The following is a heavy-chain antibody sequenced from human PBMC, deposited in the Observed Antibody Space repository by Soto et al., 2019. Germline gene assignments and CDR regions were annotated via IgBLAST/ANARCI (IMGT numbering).Heavy chain of an antibody. CDR3: TTGLGYCSSTSCYSFDY. V-gene: IGHV3-15*01. CDR1: GFTFSNAW. Sequence: GGSLRLSCAASGFTFSNAWMSWVRQAPGKGLEWVGRIKSKTDGGTTDYAAPVKGRFTISRDDSENTLYLQMNSLKTEDTAVYYCTTGLGYCSSTSCYSFDYWGQGTLVTVSS. J-gene: IGHJ4*02. D-gene: IGHD2-2*01. CDR2: IKSKTDGGTT.